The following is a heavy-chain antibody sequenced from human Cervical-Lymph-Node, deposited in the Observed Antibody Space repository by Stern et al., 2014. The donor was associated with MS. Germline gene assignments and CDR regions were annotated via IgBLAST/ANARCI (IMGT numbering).Heavy chain of an antibody. D-gene: IGHD6-6*01. CDR2: ISSSSGYI. CDR3: AREIVSSGSFDY. Sequence: EDKLVEYGGGLVKPGGSLRLSCAASGFTFSSYSMNWVRQAPGKGLQWVASISSSSGYIYYADSLKGRFTISRDNAKNSLSLQMNSLRADDTAVYYCAREIVSSGSFDYWGQGTLVTVSS. V-gene: IGHV3-21*01. CDR1: GFTFSSYS. J-gene: IGHJ4*02.